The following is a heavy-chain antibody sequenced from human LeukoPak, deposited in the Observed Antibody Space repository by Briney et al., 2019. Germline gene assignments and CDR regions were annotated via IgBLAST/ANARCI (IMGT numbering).Heavy chain of an antibody. Sequence: PGGSLRLSCAASGFTFSSYEMNWVRQAPGKGQEWVSYISSSGSTIYYADSVKGRFTISRDNAKNSLYLQMNSLRAEDTAVYYCARGPYYGDYTPDYWGQGTLVTVSS. CDR2: ISSSGSTI. V-gene: IGHV3-48*03. J-gene: IGHJ4*02. CDR3: ARGPYYGDYTPDY. D-gene: IGHD4-17*01. CDR1: GFTFSSYE.